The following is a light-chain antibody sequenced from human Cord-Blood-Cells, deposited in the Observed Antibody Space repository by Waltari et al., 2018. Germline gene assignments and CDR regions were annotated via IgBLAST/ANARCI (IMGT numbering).Light chain of an antibody. CDR1: QSISSY. V-gene: IGKV1-39*01. CDR2: AAS. Sequence: DIQLPQSPSSLSASVGDRLTITCRASQSISSYLNGYQQKPGKAPKLLIYAASSLQSGVPSRFSGSGSGTDFTLTISSLQPEDFATYYCQQSYSTPRTFGQGTKVEIK. J-gene: IGKJ1*01. CDR3: QQSYSTPRT.